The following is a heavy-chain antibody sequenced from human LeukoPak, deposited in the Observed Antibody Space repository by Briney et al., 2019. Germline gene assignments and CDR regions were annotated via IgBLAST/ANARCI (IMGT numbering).Heavy chain of an antibody. CDR3: ARHSLSSPGGAYED. V-gene: IGHV4-59*08. CDR2: IYYSGST. D-gene: IGHD5-12*01. CDR1: GGSISSYY. J-gene: IGHJ4*02. Sequence: PSETLSLTCTVSGGSISSYYWSWIRQPPGKGLEWIGYIYYSGSTNYYPSLKSRVTISVDTSKNQFSLKLSSVTAADTAVYYCARHSLSSPGGAYEDWGQGTLVTVSS.